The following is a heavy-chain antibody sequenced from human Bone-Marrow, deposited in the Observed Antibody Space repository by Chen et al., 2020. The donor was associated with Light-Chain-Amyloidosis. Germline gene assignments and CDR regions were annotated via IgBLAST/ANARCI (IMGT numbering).Heavy chain of an antibody. Sequence: EVQLLESGGGLVQPGGSLRLSCAASGFTFSSYAMSWVRQAPGKGLEWVSYISSSSSTIYYADSVKGRFTISRDNAKNSLYLQMNSLRAEDTAVYYCARDPSDYYYGSGSYYFDYWGQGTLVTVSS. CDR3: ARDPSDYYYGSGSYYFDY. J-gene: IGHJ4*02. CDR2: ISSSSSTI. V-gene: IGHV3-48*01. CDR1: GFTFSSYA. D-gene: IGHD3-10*01.